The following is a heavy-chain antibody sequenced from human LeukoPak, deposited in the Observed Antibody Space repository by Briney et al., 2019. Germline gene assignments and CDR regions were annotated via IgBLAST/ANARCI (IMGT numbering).Heavy chain of an antibody. J-gene: IGHJ4*02. V-gene: IGHV1-2*06. CDR2: INPNSGGT. CDR3: AGAQTDYGGNSGALRY. CDR1: GYTFTGYY. Sequence: ASVKVSCKASGYTFTGYYMHWVRQAPGQGLEWMGRINPNSGGTNYAQKFQGRVTMTRDTSISTAYMELSRLRSDGTAVYYCAGAQTDYGGNSGALRYWGQGTLVTVSS. D-gene: IGHD4-23*01.